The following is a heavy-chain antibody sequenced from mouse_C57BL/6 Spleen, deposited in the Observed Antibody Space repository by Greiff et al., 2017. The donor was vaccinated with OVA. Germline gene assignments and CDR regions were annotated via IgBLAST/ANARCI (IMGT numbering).Heavy chain of an antibody. D-gene: IGHD2-12*01. CDR2: IWRGGST. J-gene: IGHJ4*01. CDR3: AKKYSPYAMDY. CDR1: GFSFTSYG. V-gene: IGHV2-5*01. Sequence: VQLKESGPGLVQPSQRLSITCTVSGFSFTSYGVHWVRQSPGKGLEWLGVIWRGGSTDYTAAFMSRLSITKDNSKSQVFIKMNSLQADDTAIYYCAKKYSPYAMDYWGQGPSVTVSS.